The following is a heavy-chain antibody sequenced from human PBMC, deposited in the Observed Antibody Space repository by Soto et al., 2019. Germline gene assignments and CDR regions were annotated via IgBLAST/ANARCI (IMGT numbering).Heavy chain of an antibody. CDR3: ARGPFCGEECYFAY. D-gene: IGHD2-21*01. Sequence: PSETLSLTCSVFGDSISRHYWSWIRQPAGKGLEYIGRIYNSGLINYNPSLESRVGMSVDPSKNQISLKLTSATAADTAIYYCARGPFCGEECYFAYWGQGTLVTVSS. V-gene: IGHV4-4*07. CDR1: GDSISRHY. CDR2: IYNSGLI. J-gene: IGHJ4*02.